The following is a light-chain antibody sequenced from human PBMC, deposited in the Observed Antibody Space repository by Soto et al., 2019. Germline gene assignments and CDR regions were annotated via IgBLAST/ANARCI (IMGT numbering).Light chain of an antibody. V-gene: IGLV2-8*01. CDR3: SSYAGSNNLWV. J-gene: IGLJ3*02. CDR1: SSDVGGYNY. CDR2: EVS. Sequence: QSALTQPPSASGSPGQSVTISCTGTSSDVGGYNYVSWYQQHPGKAPKLMIYEVSKRPSGVPDRFSGSKSGNTASLTVSGLQAEDEADYYRSSYAGSNNLWVFGGGTQLTVL.